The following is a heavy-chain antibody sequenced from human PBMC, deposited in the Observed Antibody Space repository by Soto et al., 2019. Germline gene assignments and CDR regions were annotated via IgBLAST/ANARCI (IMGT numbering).Heavy chain of an antibody. J-gene: IGHJ4*02. D-gene: IGHD6-13*01. CDR2: ISNTGTT. CDR3: VRVNSYGSSWSHDY. V-gene: IGHV4-59*01. Sequence: QVQLQESGPGLVKPSETLSLTCTVSGGSISSYYWSWIRQPPGKGLEWIGYISNTGTTDYNPSLKSRVTISLDTSKSQISLKLSSVTAADTALYYCVRVNSYGSSWSHDYWGQGALVTVSP. CDR1: GGSISSYY.